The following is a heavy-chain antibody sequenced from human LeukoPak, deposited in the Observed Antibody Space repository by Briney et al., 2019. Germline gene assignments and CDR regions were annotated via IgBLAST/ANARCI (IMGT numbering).Heavy chain of an antibody. Sequence: SETLSLTCTVSGGSISSGSYYWSWIRQPAGKGLEWIGRIYTSGSTNYNPSLKSRVTISVDTSKNQFSLKLSSVTAADTAVYYCARELRFPRGAAFDIWGQGTMVTVSS. D-gene: IGHD3-3*01. V-gene: IGHV4-61*02. CDR3: ARELRFPRGAAFDI. CDR1: GGSISSGSYY. CDR2: IYTSGST. J-gene: IGHJ3*02.